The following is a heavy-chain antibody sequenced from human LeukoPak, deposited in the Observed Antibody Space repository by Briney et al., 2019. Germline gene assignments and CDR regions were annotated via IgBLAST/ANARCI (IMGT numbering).Heavy chain of an antibody. V-gene: IGHV3-23*01. CDR1: GFTFSSYG. CDR3: ARGGSFFDY. J-gene: IGHJ4*02. D-gene: IGHD1-26*01. CDR2: ISGSGGST. Sequence: GGSLRLSCAASGFTFSSYGMSWVRQAPGKGLEWVSAISGSGGSTYYADSVKGRFTISRDNAKNSLYLQMNSLRAEDTSVYYCARGGSFFDYWGQGTLVTVSS.